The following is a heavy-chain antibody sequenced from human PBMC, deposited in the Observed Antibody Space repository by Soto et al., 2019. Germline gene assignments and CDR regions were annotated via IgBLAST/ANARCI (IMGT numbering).Heavy chain of an antibody. J-gene: IGHJ5*02. V-gene: IGHV1-3*01. Sequence: GASVKVSCKASGYTFTNYAMHWVRQAPGQRLDLMVWISAYNGNTNYSQKFQGRVTMTTDTSTSTAYMELRSLRSDDTAVYYCARDWGCSGGSCYGSVLDPWGQGTLVTSPQ. CDR1: GYTFTNYA. CDR3: ARDWGCSGGSCYGSVLDP. CDR2: ISAYNGNT. D-gene: IGHD2-15*01.